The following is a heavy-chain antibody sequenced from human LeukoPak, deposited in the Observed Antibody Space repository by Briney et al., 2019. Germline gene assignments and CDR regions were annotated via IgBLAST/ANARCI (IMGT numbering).Heavy chain of an antibody. V-gene: IGHV3-48*02. CDR2: IKYSSSTI. J-gene: IGHJ5*02. CDR1: GFPFSTYS. CDR3: ASAGRTTLTRWFEH. D-gene: IGHD4-17*01. Sequence: PGGSLRLSCAASGFPFSTYSMTRVRQAPGKGLEWVSYIKYSSSTIFYAESVRGRFTISRDNAKNSLFLQMNSLRDEDTAVYYCASAGRTTLTRWFEHWGPGSLVTVSS.